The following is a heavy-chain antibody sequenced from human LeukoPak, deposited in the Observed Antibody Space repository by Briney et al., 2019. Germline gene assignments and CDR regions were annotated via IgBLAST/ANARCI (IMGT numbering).Heavy chain of an antibody. CDR2: IFHRGIP. V-gene: IGHV4-4*02. D-gene: IGHD3-16*02. CDR3: ARVMGASWFFYLDV. CDR1: DTSISNNW. J-gene: IGHJ6*04. Sequence: SGTLSLTCDVSDTSISNNWWSWVCQSPGKGLEWIGEIFHRGIPNYNPSLKSRVTMSIDTSKNQLSLNVNSVTAADTAVYYCARVMGASWFFYLDVWGKGTTVTVSS.